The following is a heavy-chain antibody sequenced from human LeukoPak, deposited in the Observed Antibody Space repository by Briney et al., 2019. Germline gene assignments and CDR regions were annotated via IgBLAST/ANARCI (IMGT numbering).Heavy chain of an antibody. Sequence: GGSLRLSCGASGFIFSDXYXXWVRQAPGKXLXXXXXXSDIGSKTNYAESVKGRFTISRDNAKNSLSLHMNSLRAEDTAVYYCARERYYDSSGSNYFDYWGQGTLVTVSS. CDR2: XSDIGSKT. D-gene: IGHD3-22*01. V-gene: IGHV3-11*05. CDR3: ARERYYDSSGSNYFDY. J-gene: IGHJ4*02. CDR1: GFIFSDXY.